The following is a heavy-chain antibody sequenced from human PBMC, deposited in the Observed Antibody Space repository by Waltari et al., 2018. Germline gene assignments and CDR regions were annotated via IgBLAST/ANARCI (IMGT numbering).Heavy chain of an antibody. Sequence: QLQLQESGPGLGKPSETLSLTCIVSGGSITSNRHYWAWIRQPPGQGLEWIGTMSYNGATYSSPSLKIRVTLSRDTSKNHLSLKLGSVTAADTAVYYCATYIGASIGTAAFDVWGQGTMVTVSS. D-gene: IGHD5-12*01. CDR3: ATYIGASIGTAAFDV. CDR1: GGSITSNRHY. CDR2: MSYNGAT. J-gene: IGHJ3*01. V-gene: IGHV4-39*02.